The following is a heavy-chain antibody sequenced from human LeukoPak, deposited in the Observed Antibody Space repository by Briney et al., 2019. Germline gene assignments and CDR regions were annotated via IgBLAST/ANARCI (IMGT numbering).Heavy chain of an antibody. CDR1: GYTFTSYY. J-gene: IGHJ4*02. D-gene: IGHD3-22*01. CDR3: ARDLGTYYYDSSGYSD. Sequence: EASVKVSCKASGYTFTSYYMHWVRQAPGQGLEWMGIINPSGGSTSYAQKFQGRVTMTRDMSTSTVYMELSSLRSEDTAVYYCARDLGTYYYDSSGYSDWGQGTLVTVSS. V-gene: IGHV1-46*01. CDR2: INPSGGST.